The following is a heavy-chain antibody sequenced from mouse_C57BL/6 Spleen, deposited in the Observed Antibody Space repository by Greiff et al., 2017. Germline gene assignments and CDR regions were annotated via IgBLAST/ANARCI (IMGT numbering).Heavy chain of an antibody. J-gene: IGHJ2*01. D-gene: IGHD2-1*01. Sequence: EVQLVESGGGLVKPGGSLKLSCAASGFTFSSYAMSWVRQTPEKRLEWVATISDGGSYTYYPDNVKGRFTIARDNAKNNLYLQMSHLKSEDTAMYYCASLYGNPYYFDYWGQGTTLTVSS. CDR2: ISDGGSYT. CDR3: ASLYGNPYYFDY. V-gene: IGHV5-4*01. CDR1: GFTFSSYA.